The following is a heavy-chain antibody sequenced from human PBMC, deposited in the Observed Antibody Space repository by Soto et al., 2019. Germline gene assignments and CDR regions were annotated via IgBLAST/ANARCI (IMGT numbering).Heavy chain of an antibody. J-gene: IGHJ5*02. CDR3: ARRLARGVIGWFDP. V-gene: IGHV4-39*02. D-gene: IGHD3-10*01. CDR1: GGSISSGTYY. CDR2: LYYTGRT. Sequence: SETLSLTCTVSGGSISSGTYYWGWIRQPPGKGLEWIGSLYYTGRTYYSPSLKSRVTISVDTSKNHFSLNLTSVTAADTAVYYCARRLARGVIGWFDPWGQGTLVTV.